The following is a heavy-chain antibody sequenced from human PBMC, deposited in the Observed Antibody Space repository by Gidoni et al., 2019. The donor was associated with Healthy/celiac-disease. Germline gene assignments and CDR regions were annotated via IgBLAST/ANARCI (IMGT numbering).Heavy chain of an antibody. D-gene: IGHD2-8*01. CDR1: GFTFSSYA. Sequence: QVQLVESGGGVVQPGRSLRLSCAASGFTFSSYAMHWVRQAPGKGLEWVAVISYDGSNKYYADSVKGRFTISRDNSKNTLYLQMNSLRAEDTAVYYCAREGCTNGVCYSVNYWGQGTLVTVSS. J-gene: IGHJ4*02. V-gene: IGHV3-30*01. CDR3: AREGCTNGVCYSVNY. CDR2: ISYDGSNK.